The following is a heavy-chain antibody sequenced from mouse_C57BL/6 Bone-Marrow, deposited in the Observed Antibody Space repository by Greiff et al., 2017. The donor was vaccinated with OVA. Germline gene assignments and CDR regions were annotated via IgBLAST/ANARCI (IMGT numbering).Heavy chain of an antibody. CDR1: GYTFTDHT. Sequence: VKLVESDAELVKPGASVTISCKVSGYTFTDHTIHWMKQRPEQGLEWIGYIYPRDGSTKYNEKFKGKATLTADKSSSTAYMQLNSLTSEDSAVYFCARLGRNWYFDVWGTGTTVTVSS. CDR2: IYPRDGST. CDR3: ARLGRNWYFDV. V-gene: IGHV1-78*01. D-gene: IGHD4-1*01. J-gene: IGHJ1*03.